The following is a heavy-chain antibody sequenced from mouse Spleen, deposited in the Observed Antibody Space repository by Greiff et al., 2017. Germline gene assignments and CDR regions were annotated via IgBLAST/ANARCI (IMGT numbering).Heavy chain of an antibody. CDR2: ISSGGSYT. CDR3: ARPDYYGSSYYAMDY. Sequence: EVQLVESGGDLVKPGGSLKLSCAASGFTFSSYGMSWVRQTPDKRLEWVATISSGGSYTYYPDSVKGRFTISRDNAKNTLYLQMSSLKSEDTAMYYCARPDYYGSSYYAMDYWGQGTSVTVSS. CDR1: GFTFSSYG. J-gene: IGHJ4*01. V-gene: IGHV5-6*01. D-gene: IGHD1-1*01.